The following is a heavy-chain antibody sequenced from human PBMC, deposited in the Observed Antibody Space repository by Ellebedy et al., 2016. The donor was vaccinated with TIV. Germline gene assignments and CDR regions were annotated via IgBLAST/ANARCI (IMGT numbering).Heavy chain of an antibody. Sequence: ASVKVSXXASGYTFTTYGVSWMRQAPGQGLEWMGWFSTFSGNTNYAQKFQGRVTMTTDTSTTTSYMEMRNLISDDTAVYYCARVMTGNSPYYWGQGTLVTVSS. CDR1: GYTFTTYG. V-gene: IGHV1-18*01. D-gene: IGHD4-23*01. CDR3: ARVMTGNSPYY. CDR2: FSTFSGNT. J-gene: IGHJ4*02.